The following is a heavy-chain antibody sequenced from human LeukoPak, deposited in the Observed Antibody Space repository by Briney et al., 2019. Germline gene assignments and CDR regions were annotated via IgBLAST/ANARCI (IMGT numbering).Heavy chain of an antibody. CDR3: ARDFGSDY. V-gene: IGHV4-34*01. CDR1: GGSFSFYF. CDR2: INHSGST. D-gene: IGHD3-3*01. J-gene: IGHJ4*02. Sequence: SETLSLTCAVYGGSFSFYFWSWIRQSPGKGLEWIGEINHSGSTNYNPSLKSRVTISVDTSKNQFSLKLSSVTAADTAVYYCARDFGSDYWGQGTLVTVSS.